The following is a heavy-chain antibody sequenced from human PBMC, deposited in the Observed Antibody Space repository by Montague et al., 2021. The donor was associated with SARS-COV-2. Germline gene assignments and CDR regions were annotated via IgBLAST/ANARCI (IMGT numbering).Heavy chain of an antibody. V-gene: IGHV4-34*01. CDR2: INHRGTS. D-gene: IGHD3-22*01. CDR3: ARGRQHFNMIVVVMTGGEYYFDY. Sequence: SETLSLTCAVYGGSFSDYYWSWIRQPPGKGLEWIGEINHRGTSKYHTSLKSRVSISLDMSKNQFSLYLSSVTAADTAVYYCARGRQHFNMIVVVMTGGEYYFDYWGQGTLVTVSS. CDR1: GGSFSDYY. J-gene: IGHJ4*02.